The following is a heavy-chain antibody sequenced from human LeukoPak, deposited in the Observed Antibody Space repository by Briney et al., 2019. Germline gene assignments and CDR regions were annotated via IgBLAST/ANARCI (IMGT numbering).Heavy chain of an antibody. V-gene: IGHV1-2*02. D-gene: IGHD3-3*01. J-gene: IGHJ4*02. CDR1: RYTFNDYD. CDR3: GRKNNFFDY. CDR2: INPKTGGT. Sequence: GASVKVSCKASRYTFNDYDMHWVRQAPGQRLEWMGWINPKTGGTYYTQKFQGRVTMTRDTSISTVYMELSGLTSDDTALYYCGRKNNFFDYWGQGTLVTVSS.